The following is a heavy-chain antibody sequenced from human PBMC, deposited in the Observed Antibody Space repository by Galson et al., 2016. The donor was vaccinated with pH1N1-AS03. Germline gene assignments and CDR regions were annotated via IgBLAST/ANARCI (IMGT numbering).Heavy chain of an antibody. CDR2: IIPVFGTT. J-gene: IGHJ6*03. D-gene: IGHD2-2*01. CDR3: AKGNYQLLNYYYYMDV. V-gene: IGHV1-69*13. Sequence: SVKVSCKASGYAFTAYYIHWVRQAPGQGLEWMGGIIPVFGTTSFAQKFQDRVSITADEPTSTAFMELSSLRSEDTAVYYCAKGNYQLLNYYYYMDVWGKGTTVTVSS. CDR1: GYAFTAYY.